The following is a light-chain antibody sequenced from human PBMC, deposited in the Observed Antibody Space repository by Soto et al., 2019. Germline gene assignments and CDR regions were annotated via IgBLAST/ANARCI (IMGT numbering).Light chain of an antibody. V-gene: IGKV1D-12*01. Sequence: DIQMPQSPSSVSASVGDRVTITCRASPSISSLLAWYRQKPGEAPKLLIYAASSLQSGVPSRFSGSGSGTDFPLTISSLQPEDGATDYFQQANCFPFPFGPGTKVDI. J-gene: IGKJ3*01. CDR3: QQANCFPFP. CDR1: PSISSL. CDR2: AAS.